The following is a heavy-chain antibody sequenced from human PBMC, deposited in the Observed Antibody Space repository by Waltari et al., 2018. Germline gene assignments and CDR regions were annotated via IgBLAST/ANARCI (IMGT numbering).Heavy chain of an antibody. J-gene: IGHJ4*02. V-gene: IGHV3-7*01. Sequence: EVQLVESGGGLVQPGGSLRLSCAASGISFSSVWRNWVRQAPGKGLEWVANIKQDGSEEYYVDSVKGRFTISKDNAKNSLYLQMNSLRAEDTAVYFCARERRGQSGWYYFDFWGQGSLVTVSS. CDR2: IKQDGSEE. CDR3: ARERRGQSGWYYFDF. D-gene: IGHD6-19*01. CDR1: GISFSSVW.